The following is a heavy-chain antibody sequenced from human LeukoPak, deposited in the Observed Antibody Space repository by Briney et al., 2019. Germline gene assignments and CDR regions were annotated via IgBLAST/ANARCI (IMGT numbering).Heavy chain of an antibody. CDR2: IKQDGSEK. V-gene: IGHV3-7*01. CDR1: GFTFSSYW. D-gene: IGHD3-22*01. CDR3: ARDYYDSSGYYYGVYY. J-gene: IGHJ4*02. Sequence: GGSLRLSCAASGFTFSSYWMSWVRQAPGKGLEWVANIKQDGSEKYYADSVKGRFTISRDNAKNSLYLQMNSLRAEDTAVYYCARDYYDSSGYYYGVYYWGQGTLVTVSS.